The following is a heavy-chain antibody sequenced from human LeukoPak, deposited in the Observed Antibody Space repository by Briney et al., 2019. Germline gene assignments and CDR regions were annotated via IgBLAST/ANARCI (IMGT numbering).Heavy chain of an antibody. CDR2: IYYSGST. Sequence: SETLSLTCTVSGGSISSYYWSWIRQPPGKGLEWIGYIYYSGSTNYNPSLKSRVTISVDTSKNQFSLKLSSVTAADTAVYYCARLEYSSSPGYYYYYMDVWGKGTTVTVSS. V-gene: IGHV4-59*01. CDR3: ARLEYSSSPGYYYYYMDV. J-gene: IGHJ6*03. D-gene: IGHD6-6*01. CDR1: GGSISSYY.